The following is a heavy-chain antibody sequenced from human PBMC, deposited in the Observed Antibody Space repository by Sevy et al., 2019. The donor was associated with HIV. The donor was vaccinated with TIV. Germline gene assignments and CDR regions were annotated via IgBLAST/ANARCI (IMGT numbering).Heavy chain of an antibody. CDR1: GFTFSSYV. D-gene: IGHD3-3*01. Sequence: GGSLRLSCAASGFTFSSYVMHWVRQAPGKGLEWVAVISYDGSNKYYADSVKGRFTISRDNSKNTLYLQMNSLRVEDTVVYYCARDYHYDFWSGYYTYYYYGMDVWGQGTTVTVSS. CDR3: ARDYHYDFWSGYYTYYYYGMDV. CDR2: ISYDGSNK. J-gene: IGHJ6*02. V-gene: IGHV3-30*04.